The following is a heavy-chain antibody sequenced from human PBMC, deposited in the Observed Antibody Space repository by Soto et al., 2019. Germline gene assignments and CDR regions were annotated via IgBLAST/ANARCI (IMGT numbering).Heavy chain of an antibody. CDR2: ISYGGST. D-gene: IGHD4-17*01. J-gene: IGHJ4*02. V-gene: IGHV4-59*12. CDR1: GASISDYY. CDR3: ARNPPNPDYGDSSDF. Sequence: QVQLQESGPGLVKPSETLSLTCIVSGASISDYYWSWNRQPPGKGLEWIGYISYGGSTNYNPALNSRVAISVDTSNNQFPLSLGSVTAADSAVYFCARNPPNPDYGDSSDFWGKGTVVTVSS.